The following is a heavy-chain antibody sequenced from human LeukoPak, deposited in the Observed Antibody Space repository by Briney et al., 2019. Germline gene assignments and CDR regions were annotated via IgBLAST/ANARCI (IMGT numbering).Heavy chain of an antibody. CDR3: ARGRRAAAGQDY. V-gene: IGHV1-8*01. CDR2: MNPNSGNT. CDR1: GYTFTSYD. J-gene: IGHJ4*02. Sequence: GASVKVSCKASGYTFTSYDINWVRQATGQGLGWMGWMNPNSGNTGYAQRFQGRVTMTRNTSISTAYMELSSLRSEDTAVYYCARGRRAAAGQDYWGQGTLVTVSS. D-gene: IGHD6-13*01.